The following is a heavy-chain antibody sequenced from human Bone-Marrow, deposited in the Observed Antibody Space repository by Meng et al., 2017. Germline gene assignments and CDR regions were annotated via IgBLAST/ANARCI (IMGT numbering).Heavy chain of an antibody. V-gene: IGHV4-39*07. CDR2: IYYSGST. Sequence: SETLSLTCTVSGGSISSSSYYWGWIRQPPGKGLEWIGSIYYSGSTYYNPSLKSRVTISVDTSKNQFSLKLSSVPAADTAVYYCASGGYSGSYYPFDYWGQGTLVTVSS. CDR3: ASGGYSGSYYPFDY. D-gene: IGHD1-26*01. CDR1: GGSISSSSYY. J-gene: IGHJ4*02.